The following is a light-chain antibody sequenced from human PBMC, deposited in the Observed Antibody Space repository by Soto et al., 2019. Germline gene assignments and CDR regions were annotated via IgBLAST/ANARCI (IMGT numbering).Light chain of an antibody. CDR2: SAS. J-gene: IGKJ4*01. Sequence: DIQLTQSPSVLSASGGDTVTITCRASQALSNYLAWYQQKPGKAPDLLIYSASTLQSGVPSKFIGSGSETEFSLTIRALQPEDFATYYCQQLSRYPLTFGGGTKVDIK. V-gene: IGKV1-9*01. CDR1: QALSNY. CDR3: QQLSRYPLT.